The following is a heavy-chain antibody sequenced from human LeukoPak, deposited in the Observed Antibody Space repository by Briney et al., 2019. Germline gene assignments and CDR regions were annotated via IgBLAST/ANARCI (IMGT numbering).Heavy chain of an antibody. D-gene: IGHD3-10*01. CDR1: GYSFTTYW. CDR2: IYPGDFDT. J-gene: IGHJ6*02. CDR3: ATAMLRAYGLDV. Sequence: GESLKISCKGSGYSFTTYWIGWVRQMPGKGLEWMAIIYPGDFDTRYSPSFQGQVTISADTSISTAYLQWSSLKASDTAMYYCATAMLRAYGLDVWGQGTPVTVSS. V-gene: IGHV5-51*01.